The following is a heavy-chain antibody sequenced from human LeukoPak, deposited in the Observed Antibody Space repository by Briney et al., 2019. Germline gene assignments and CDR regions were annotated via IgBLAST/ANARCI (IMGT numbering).Heavy chain of an antibody. J-gene: IGHJ6*03. CDR2: ISYSGTT. CDR3: ARNPYYDILTGYYHPSYYYMDV. Sequence: GSLRLSCAASGFTFSSYAMSWVRQAPGKGLEWIGSISYSGTTYYNPSLKSRVTISVDTSKNQFSLKLSSVTAADTAVYYCARNPYYDILTGYYHPSYYYMDVWGKGTTVTISS. CDR1: GFTFSSYA. D-gene: IGHD3-9*01. V-gene: IGHV4-38-2*01.